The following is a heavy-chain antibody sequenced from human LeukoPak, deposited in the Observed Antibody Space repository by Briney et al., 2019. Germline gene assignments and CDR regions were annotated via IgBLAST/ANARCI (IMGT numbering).Heavy chain of an antibody. CDR1: GGTFSSSA. J-gene: IGHJ4*02. CDR2: IIPMFGTA. Sequence: SVKVSCKASGGTFSSSAISWVRQAPGQGLEWMGGIIPMFGTANYAQKFQGRVTITADESTSTAYMELSSLRSEDTAVYYCARDSPYYGSGSYHDYWGQGTLVTVSS. V-gene: IGHV1-69*13. CDR3: ARDSPYYGSGSYHDY. D-gene: IGHD3-10*01.